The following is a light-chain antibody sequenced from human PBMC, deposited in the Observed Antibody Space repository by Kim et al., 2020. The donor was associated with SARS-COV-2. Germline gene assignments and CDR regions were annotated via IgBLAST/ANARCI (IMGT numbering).Light chain of an antibody. CDR3: SSYTSSSTLV. Sequence: GQSITISCNGTNSDVGGYNYVSWYQQHPGEDPKLMIYDVSKGPSGVSNRFSGSKSGNTASLTISGLQAEDEADYYCSSYTSSSTLVFGGGTQLTVL. V-gene: IGLV2-14*04. CDR1: NSDVGGYNY. J-gene: IGLJ2*01. CDR2: DVS.